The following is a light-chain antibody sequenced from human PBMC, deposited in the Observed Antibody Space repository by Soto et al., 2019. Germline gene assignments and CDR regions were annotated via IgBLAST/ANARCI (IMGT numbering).Light chain of an antibody. CDR1: QSISSY. CDR2: AAS. Sequence: DIQMTQSPSSLSASVGDSVTITCRASQSISSYLNWYQKTPGKAPKHLIYAASSLQSGVPSRYSGSGSGTDFTLTISILQPEDFATYYCQQSYSTRYTFGQGTKVDIK. CDR3: QQSYSTRYT. J-gene: IGKJ2*01. V-gene: IGKV1-39*01.